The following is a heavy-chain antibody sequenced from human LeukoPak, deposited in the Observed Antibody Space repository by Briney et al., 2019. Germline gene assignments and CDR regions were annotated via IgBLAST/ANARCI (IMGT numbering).Heavy chain of an antibody. V-gene: IGHV3-21*01. J-gene: IGHJ4*02. Sequence: PGGSLRLSCAASGFTFSSYTFNWVRQAPGKGLEWVSAISGDSRYIYYTDSVRGRFTISRDNAENSLYVQMHSLRVEDTAVYYCARAPTVLVGYCSSSSCQADYWGQGTLVTVSS. CDR1: GFTFSSYT. D-gene: IGHD2-2*01. CDR2: ISGDSRYI. CDR3: ARAPTVLVGYCSSSSCQADY.